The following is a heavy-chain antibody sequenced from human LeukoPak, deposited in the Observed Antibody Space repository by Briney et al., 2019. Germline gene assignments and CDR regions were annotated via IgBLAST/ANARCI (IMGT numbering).Heavy chain of an antibody. Sequence: SETLSLTCTVSGGSISSSSYYWGWIRQPPGKGLEWIGSIYYSGSTYYNPSLKSRVTISGDTSKNQFSLKLSSVTAADTAVYYCASRRGYQDVFDIWGQGTMVTVSS. CDR1: GGSISSSSYY. J-gene: IGHJ3*02. D-gene: IGHD2-15*01. V-gene: IGHV4-39*07. CDR2: IYYSGST. CDR3: ASRRGYQDVFDI.